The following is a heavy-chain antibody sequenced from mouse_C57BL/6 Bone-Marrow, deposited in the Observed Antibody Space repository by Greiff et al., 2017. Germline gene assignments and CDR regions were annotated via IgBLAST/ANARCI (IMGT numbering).Heavy chain of an antibody. CDR2: IDPSDSDT. CDR3: ARSGSSYDY. CDR1: GYTFTSYW. D-gene: IGHD1-1*01. J-gene: IGHJ2*01. V-gene: IGHV1-52*01. Sequence: QVQLQQPGAELVRPGSSVTLSCKASGYTFTSYWMHWVKQRPIQGLEWIGNIDPSDSDTHYNQKFKDTATLTGDKSSSTAYMQLSSLTAENSTVYCCARSGSSYDYWGQGTTLTVSS.